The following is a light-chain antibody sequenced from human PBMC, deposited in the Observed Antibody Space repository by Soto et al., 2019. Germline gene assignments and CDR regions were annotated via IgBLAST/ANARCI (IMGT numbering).Light chain of an antibody. CDR1: QSVSSSY. CDR3: QQYGSSPALT. Sequence: EIVLTQSPGTLSLSPGERATISCRASQSVSSSYLAWYQQKPGQAPRLIIYGASSRATGIPDRFSGSGSGTDFTLTISRLEPEDFAVYYCQQYGSSPALTFGGGTKVDIK. V-gene: IGKV3-20*01. J-gene: IGKJ4*01. CDR2: GAS.